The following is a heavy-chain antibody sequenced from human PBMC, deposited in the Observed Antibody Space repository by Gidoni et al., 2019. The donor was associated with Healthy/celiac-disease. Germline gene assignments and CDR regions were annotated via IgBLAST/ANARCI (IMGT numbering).Heavy chain of an antibody. CDR1: GVSLSRCDYY. J-gene: IGHJ4*02. CDR3: ARVCFVAAAPYFDY. D-gene: IGHD6-13*01. CDR2: IYYSGST. V-gene: IGHV4-30-4*01. Sequence: QVQLQESGPGLVKPSQTLSLTCTVSGVSLSRCDYYWRWIRQPPGKGLAWIGYIYYSGSTYYNPSLNSRVTISVDTSKNQFSLKLSAVTAADTAVYYFARVCFVAAAPYFDYWGQGTLVTVSS.